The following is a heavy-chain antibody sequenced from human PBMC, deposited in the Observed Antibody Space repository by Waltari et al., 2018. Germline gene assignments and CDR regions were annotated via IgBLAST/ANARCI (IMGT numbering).Heavy chain of an antibody. CDR1: GGSISGFY. V-gene: IGHV4-59*01. J-gene: IGHJ5*02. CDR2: IYYTGST. D-gene: IGHD2-21*02. CDR3: ARGGGGDWEWFDP. Sequence: QVQLQESVPSLLKPSETLSLIFTVSGGSISGFYWSWVRQPPGKGLDWIGYIYYTGSTNFNPSLKSRVTMSVDTSKNQFSLKLSSVTAADTAFYYCARGGGGDWEWFDPWGQGTLVTVSS.